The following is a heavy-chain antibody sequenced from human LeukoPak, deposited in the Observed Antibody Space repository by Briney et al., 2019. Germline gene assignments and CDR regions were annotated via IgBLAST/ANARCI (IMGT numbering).Heavy chain of an antibody. J-gene: IGHJ6*04. Sequence: ASVKVSCKVSGYTLTELSMHWVRQAPGKGLEWMGGFDPEDGETIYAQKFQGRVTMTEDTSTDTAYMELSSLRYEDTAVYYCATYYYGSGSYPHYYYYGMDVWGKGTTVTVSS. V-gene: IGHV1-24*01. CDR3: ATYYYGSGSYPHYYYYGMDV. CDR2: FDPEDGET. CDR1: GYTLTELS. D-gene: IGHD3-10*01.